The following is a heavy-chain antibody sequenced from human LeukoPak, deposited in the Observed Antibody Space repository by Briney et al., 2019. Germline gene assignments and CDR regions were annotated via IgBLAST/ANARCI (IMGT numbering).Heavy chain of an antibody. V-gene: IGHV3-23*01. CDR3: AKAQIEMATIPYFDY. D-gene: IGHD5-24*01. CDR1: GFTFSSYA. J-gene: IGHJ4*02. CDR2: ISGSGGST. Sequence: PGGSLRLSCAASGFTFSSYAMSWVRQAPGKGLEWVSAISGSGGSTYYADSVKGRFTISRDNSKNTLYLQMSSLRAEDTAVYYCAKAQIEMATIPYFDYWGQGTLVTVSS.